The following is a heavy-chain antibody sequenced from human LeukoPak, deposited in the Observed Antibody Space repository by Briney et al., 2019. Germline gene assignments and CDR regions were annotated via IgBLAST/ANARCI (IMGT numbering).Heavy chain of an antibody. V-gene: IGHV3-23*01. J-gene: IGHJ4*02. D-gene: IGHD3-10*01. CDR2: ISGSGGST. CDR3: ARSRYNYGSGSDFDY. Sequence: GGSLRLSCAASGFTFSSYGMSWVRQAPGKGLEWVSAISGSGGSTYYADSVKGRFTISRDNSKNTVSLQMNSLRAEDTAVYYCARSRYNYGSGSDFDYWGQGTLVTVSS. CDR1: GFTFSSYG.